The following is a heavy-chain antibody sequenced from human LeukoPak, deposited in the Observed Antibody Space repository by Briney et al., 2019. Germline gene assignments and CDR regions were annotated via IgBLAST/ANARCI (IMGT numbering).Heavy chain of an antibody. D-gene: IGHD1-14*01. CDR3: ARGPRNDP. Sequence: ASVKVSCKTSGYPFTTYEINWVRQAAGQGLEWMGWVHHDTGYEDYAQKFQGRVTMTSDTSISTAYMELSSLRSDDTAVYFCARGPRNDPWGQGTLVTVSS. J-gene: IGHJ5*02. CDR1: GYPFTTYE. CDR2: VHHDTGYE. V-gene: IGHV1-8*01.